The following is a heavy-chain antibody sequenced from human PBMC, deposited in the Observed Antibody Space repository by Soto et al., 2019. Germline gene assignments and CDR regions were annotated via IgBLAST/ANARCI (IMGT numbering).Heavy chain of an antibody. V-gene: IGHV1-18*01. CDR3: ARDYSGVVEGVTVGWFDP. CDR2: ISAYNGNT. J-gene: IGHJ5*02. D-gene: IGHD2-15*01. CDR1: GYTFSSYG. Sequence: QVQLVQSGAEVKKPGASVKVSCKASGYTFSSYGIIWVRQAPGQGLEWMGWISAYNGNTNYAQKFQGRVTVTTDTSTTTAYMEVRRLRSDDTAVYYCARDYSGVVEGVTVGWFDPWGQGTLVTVSS.